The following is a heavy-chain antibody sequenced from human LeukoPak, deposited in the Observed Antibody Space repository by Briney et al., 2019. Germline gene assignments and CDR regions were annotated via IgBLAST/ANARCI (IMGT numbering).Heavy chain of an antibody. V-gene: IGHV3-30*18. CDR3: AKDMGVRAAAGKTSYFQH. Sequence: GGSLRLSCAASGFTFSSYGMHWVRQAPGKGLEWVAVISYDGSNKYYADSVKGRFTISRDNSKNTLYLQMNSLRAEDTAVYYCAKDMGVRAAAGKTSYFQHWGQGTLVTVSS. D-gene: IGHD6-13*01. J-gene: IGHJ1*01. CDR2: ISYDGSNK. CDR1: GFTFSSYG.